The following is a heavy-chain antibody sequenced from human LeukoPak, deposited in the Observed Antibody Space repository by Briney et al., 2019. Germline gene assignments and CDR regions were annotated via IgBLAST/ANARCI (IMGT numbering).Heavy chain of an antibody. CDR1: GFTFSNAW. D-gene: IGHD3-10*01. CDR3: TTDLWFGGGLDY. V-gene: IGHV3-15*01. Sequence: GGSLRLSCAASGFTFSNAWMSWVRQAPGKGLEWVGRIKSKTDGGTTDYAAPVKGRFTISRDDSKNTLYLQMNSLKTEDTAVYYCTTDLWFGGGLDYWGQGTLVTVSS. CDR2: IKSKTDGGTT. J-gene: IGHJ4*02.